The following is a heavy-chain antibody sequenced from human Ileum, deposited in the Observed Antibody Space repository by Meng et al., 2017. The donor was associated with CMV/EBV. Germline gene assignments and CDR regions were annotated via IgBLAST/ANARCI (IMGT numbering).Heavy chain of an antibody. J-gene: IGHJ4*02. D-gene: IGHD6-13*01. CDR3: ARGQAGTC. CDR1: GFTFSSYC. CDR2: ISSTGSTI. V-gene: IGHV3-48*04. Sequence: GESLKISCAASGFTFSSYCMNWVRQAPGKGLEWVSYISSTGSTIYYADSVKGRFTMSRDNAKNSLYLQMNSLRAEDTAVYYCARGQAGTCWGQGTLVTVSS.